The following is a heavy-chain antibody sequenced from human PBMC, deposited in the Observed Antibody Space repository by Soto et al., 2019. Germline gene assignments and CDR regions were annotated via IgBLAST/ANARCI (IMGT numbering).Heavy chain of an antibody. CDR3: ARRRSIAAAGTVYWYSDL. J-gene: IGHJ2*01. Sequence: SETLSLTCTVSGGSISSYYWSWIRQPPGKGLEWIGYIYYSGSTNYNPSLKSRVTISVDTSKNQFSLKLSSVTAADTAVYYCARRRSIAAAGTVYWYSDLWGRGTLVTVSS. D-gene: IGHD6-13*01. CDR2: IYYSGST. CDR1: GGSISSYY. V-gene: IGHV4-59*01.